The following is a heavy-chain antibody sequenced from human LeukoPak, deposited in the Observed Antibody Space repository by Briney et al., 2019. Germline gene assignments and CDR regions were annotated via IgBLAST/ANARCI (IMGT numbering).Heavy chain of an antibody. D-gene: IGHD6-6*01. CDR3: ARDQSIAARSLSWFDP. CDR2: ISYDGSNK. CDR1: GFTFSSYA. V-gene: IGHV3-30*01. J-gene: IGHJ5*02. Sequence: GGSLRLSCAASGFTFSSYAMHWVRQAPGKGLEWVAVISYDGSNKYYADSVKGRFTISRDNSKNTLYLQMNSLRAEDTAVYYCARDQSIAARSLSWFDPWGQGTLVTVSS.